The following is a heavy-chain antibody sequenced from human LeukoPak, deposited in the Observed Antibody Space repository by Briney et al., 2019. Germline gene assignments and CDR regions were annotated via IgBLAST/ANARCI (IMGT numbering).Heavy chain of an antibody. Sequence: PGRSLRLSCAASGFTFSSYEMNWVRQAPGKGLEWVSYISSSGSTIYYADSVKGRFTISRDNAKNSLYLQMNSLRAEDTAVYYCARETYYYDSSGYYGVDYWGQGTLVTVSS. V-gene: IGHV3-48*03. CDR3: ARETYYYDSSGYYGVDY. D-gene: IGHD3-22*01. CDR2: ISSSGSTI. J-gene: IGHJ4*02. CDR1: GFTFSSYE.